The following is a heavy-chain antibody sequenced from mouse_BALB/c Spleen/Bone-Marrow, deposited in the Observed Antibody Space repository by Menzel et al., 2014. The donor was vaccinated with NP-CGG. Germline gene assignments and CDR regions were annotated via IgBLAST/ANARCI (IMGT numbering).Heavy chain of an antibody. J-gene: IGHJ3*01. CDR1: GFNIEDTY. D-gene: IGHD2-2*01. CDR2: IDPANGNT. CDR3: DEGYDSWIDY. V-gene: IGHV14-3*02. Sequence: VQLQQPGAELVKPGASVKLSCTASGFNIEDTYVHWVKQRPEQGLEWIGRIDPANGNTKYDPKFQGKATVTSDTSSNTAYLDLNSLTTEDTADYYCDEGYDSWIDYWGQGTLVTVSA.